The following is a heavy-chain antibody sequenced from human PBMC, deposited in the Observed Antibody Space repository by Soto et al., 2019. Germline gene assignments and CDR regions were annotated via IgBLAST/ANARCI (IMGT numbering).Heavy chain of an antibody. Sequence: SETLSLTCTFASFSIISSIYYWVLIRRPPGKEQEWIGSIYYSRSTYYNPSLKSRVTISLDTSKNQFSLKLSSVTAAYTSVYYCARDLYDSSGYYLGGYFQHWGQG. J-gene: IGHJ1*01. D-gene: IGHD3-22*01. CDR2: IYYSRST. V-gene: IGHV4-39*07. CDR3: ARDLYDSSGYYLGGYFQH. CDR1: SFSIISSIYY.